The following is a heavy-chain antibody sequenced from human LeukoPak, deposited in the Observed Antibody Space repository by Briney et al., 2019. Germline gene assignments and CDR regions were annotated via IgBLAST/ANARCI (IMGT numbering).Heavy chain of an antibody. CDR2: IYHSGST. J-gene: IGHJ4*02. D-gene: IGHD2-15*01. Sequence: PSETLSLTCTVSGGSISSGGYYWSWIRQPPGKGLEWIGYIYHSGSTYYNPSLKSRVTISVDRSKNQFSLKLSSVTAADTAVYYCAGMVATLLDYWGQGTLVTVSS. CDR1: GGSISSGGYY. V-gene: IGHV4-30-2*01. CDR3: AGMVATLLDY.